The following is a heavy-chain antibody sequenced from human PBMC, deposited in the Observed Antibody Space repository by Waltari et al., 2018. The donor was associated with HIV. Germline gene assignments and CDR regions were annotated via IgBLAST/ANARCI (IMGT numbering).Heavy chain of an antibody. CDR1: GYTFTNYA. CDR2: VNAGNGNT. Sequence: QVQVVQSGAEVKKPGASVKVSCKASGYTFTNYAMHWVRQAPGERVEGMGWVNAGNGNTKYSQKFQGRVTFTRDTSASTAYMELSSLRSEDTAVYYCAREERQTAYYGMDVWGQGTTVTVSS. CDR3: AREERQTAYYGMDV. D-gene: IGHD6-25*01. J-gene: IGHJ6*02. V-gene: IGHV1-3*01.